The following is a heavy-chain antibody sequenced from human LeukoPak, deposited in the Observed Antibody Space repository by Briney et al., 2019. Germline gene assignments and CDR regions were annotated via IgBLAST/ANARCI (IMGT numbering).Heavy chain of an antibody. CDR3: ATLRIGFDS. Sequence: PGGSLTLSCAASGFNFNDYYMTWIRQAPGKGLEWLSFITSGGITTSYADSMRGRFTISRDNANNFLFLQMNDLRADDTAVYFCATLRIGFDSWGQGTLVTVAS. D-gene: IGHD2-21*01. CDR2: ITSGGITT. CDR1: GFNFNDYY. J-gene: IGHJ5*01. V-gene: IGHV3-11*04.